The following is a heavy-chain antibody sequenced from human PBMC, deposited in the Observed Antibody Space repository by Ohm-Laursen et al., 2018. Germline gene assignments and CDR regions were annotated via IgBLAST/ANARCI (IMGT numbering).Heavy chain of an antibody. V-gene: IGHV3-30*18. Sequence: LRLSCAASGFTFSSYGMHWVRQAPGKGLEWVAVISYDGSNKYYADSVKGRFTISRDNSKNTLYLQMNSLRAEDTAVYYCAKDLGFLEWLFDYWGQGTLVTVSS. CDR3: AKDLGFLEWLFDY. CDR1: GFTFSSYG. CDR2: ISYDGSNK. J-gene: IGHJ4*02. D-gene: IGHD3-3*02.